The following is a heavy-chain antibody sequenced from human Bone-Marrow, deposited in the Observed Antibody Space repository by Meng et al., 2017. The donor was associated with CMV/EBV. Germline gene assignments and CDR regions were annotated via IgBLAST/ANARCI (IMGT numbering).Heavy chain of an antibody. CDR1: GFTFSDYY. V-gene: IGHV3-30*02. CDR3: ARAARGGATSAQYFQY. CDR2: IRYDGSNK. Sequence: GESLKISCAASGFTFSDYYMSWIRQAPGKGLEWVAFIRYDGSNKYYADSVKGRFTISRDNAKNSLSLQMNSLRAEDTAVYYCARAARGGATSAQYFQYWGQGTLVTVSS. J-gene: IGHJ1*01. D-gene: IGHD1-26*01.